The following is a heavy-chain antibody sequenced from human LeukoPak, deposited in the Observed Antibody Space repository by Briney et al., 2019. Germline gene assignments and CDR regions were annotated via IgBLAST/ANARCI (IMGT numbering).Heavy chain of an antibody. D-gene: IGHD3-9*01. CDR3: ASIDYDILTGYFDY. CDR1: GYTFTSYG. CDR2: ISAYNGNT. J-gene: IGHJ4*02. Sequence: ASVKVSCKASGYTFTSYGISWVRQAPGQGLEWMGWISAYNGNTNYAQKLQGRVTMTTDTSTSTAYMELRSPRSDDTAVYYCASIDYDILTGYFDYWGQGTLVTVSS. V-gene: IGHV1-18*01.